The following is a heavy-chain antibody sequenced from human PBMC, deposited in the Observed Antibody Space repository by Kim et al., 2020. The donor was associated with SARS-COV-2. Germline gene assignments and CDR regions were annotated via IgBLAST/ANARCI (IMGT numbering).Heavy chain of an antibody. J-gene: IGHJ6*03. D-gene: IGHD6-19*01. Sequence: LKRRVTISVDTSKNQFSLKLSSVTAADTALYYCARGTRQWLSRHYYYYMDVWGKGTTVTVSS. V-gene: IGHV4-34*01. CDR3: ARGTRQWLSRHYYYYMDV.